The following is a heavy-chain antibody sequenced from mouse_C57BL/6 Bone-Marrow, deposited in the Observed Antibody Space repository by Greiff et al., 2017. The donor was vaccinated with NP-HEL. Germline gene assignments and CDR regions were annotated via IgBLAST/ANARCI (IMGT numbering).Heavy chain of an antibody. V-gene: IGHV1-9*01. CDR3: ALVAHWYFDV. D-gene: IGHD1-1*01. CDR1: GYTFTGYW. J-gene: IGHJ1*03. Sequence: QVQLQQSGAELMKPGASVKLSCKATGYTFTGYWIEWVKQRPGHGLEWIGEILPGSGSTNYNEKFKGKATFTADTSSNTAYMQLSSLTTEDSAVYYCALVAHWYFDVWGTGTTVTVSS. CDR2: ILPGSGST.